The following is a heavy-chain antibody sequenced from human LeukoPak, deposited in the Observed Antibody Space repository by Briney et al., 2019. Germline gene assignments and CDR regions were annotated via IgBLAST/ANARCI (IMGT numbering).Heavy chain of an antibody. V-gene: IGHV4-59*12. CDR2: IYYSGST. CDR3: ARDGPGTYFDS. Sequence: SETLSLTCTVSGGSISSYYWNWIRQPPGKGLEWIGYIYYSGSTNYNPSLKSRVIISVDTSKNQFSLKLSSVTAADTAVYYCARDGPGTYFDSWGQGTLVTVSS. J-gene: IGHJ4*02. CDR1: GGSISSYY.